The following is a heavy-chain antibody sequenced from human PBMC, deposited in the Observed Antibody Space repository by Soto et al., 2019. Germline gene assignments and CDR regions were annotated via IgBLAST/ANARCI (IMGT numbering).Heavy chain of an antibody. D-gene: IGHD6-13*01. Sequence: PGGSLRLSCAASGFTFSSYSMNWVRQAPGKGLEWVSSISSSSSYIYYADSVKGRFTISRDNAKNSLYLQMNSLRAEDTAVYYCARSQHLAAAGDFDYWGQGTLVTVSS. V-gene: IGHV3-21*01. J-gene: IGHJ4*02. CDR2: ISSSSSYI. CDR3: ARSQHLAAAGDFDY. CDR1: GFTFSSYS.